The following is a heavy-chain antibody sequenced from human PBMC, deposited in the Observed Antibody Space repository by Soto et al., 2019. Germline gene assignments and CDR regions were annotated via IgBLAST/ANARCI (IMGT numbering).Heavy chain of an antibody. D-gene: IGHD1-1*01. CDR1: GFSLSTSGMR. CDR2: IDWDDDK. V-gene: IGHV2-70*04. J-gene: IGHJ5*02. Sequence: GPTLETPTQALTLTYTFSGFSLSTSGMRVSWIRQPPGKALEWLARIDWDDDKYYRTSLKSRLTISKDTSKNQVVLTMTNMDPVDTATYYCAKTGTDGSWFDPWGQGTLVTVSS. CDR3: AKTGTDGSWFDP.